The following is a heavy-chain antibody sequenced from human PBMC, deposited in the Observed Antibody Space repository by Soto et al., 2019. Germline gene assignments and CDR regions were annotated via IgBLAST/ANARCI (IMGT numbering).Heavy chain of an antibody. CDR1: GFTFSSHW. D-gene: IGHD3-10*01. J-gene: IGHJ4*02. CDR2: INGDGRST. V-gene: IGHV3-74*01. CDR3: ARVIDVWSYGSVDY. Sequence: GGSLRLSCAASGFTFSSHWMHWVRQAPGKGLVWVSRINGDGRSTSYADSVKGRFAISRDNAKNTLYLQMNSLRAEDTAVYYCARVIDVWSYGSVDYRCQGTLVTVFS.